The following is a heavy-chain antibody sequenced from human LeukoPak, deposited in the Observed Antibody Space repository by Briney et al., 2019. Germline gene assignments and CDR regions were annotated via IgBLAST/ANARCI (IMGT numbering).Heavy chain of an antibody. Sequence: PSETLSLTCTVSGDSISTSYWNWIRQPPGKGLEWIGYFSFKGSTNYNPSLKSRVTISVDTSRNQFSLKLSSVIAADTAVYYCVRHANAYSSSWFDYWGQGSLVTVYS. CDR2: FSFKGST. CDR1: GDSISTSY. J-gene: IGHJ4*02. D-gene: IGHD6-13*01. CDR3: VRHANAYSSSWFDY. V-gene: IGHV4-59*08.